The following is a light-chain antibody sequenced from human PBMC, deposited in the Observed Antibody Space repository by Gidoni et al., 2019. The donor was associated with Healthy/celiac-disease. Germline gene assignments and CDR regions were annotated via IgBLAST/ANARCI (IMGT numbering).Light chain of an antibody. CDR1: QSISSY. CDR2: DAS. Sequence: DIQMTQSPSSLSAYVGDRVTITCRASQSISSYLNWYQQKPGKAPKLLIYDASSLQSGVPSRLSGRGSGTDGTLTISSLQPEDFATYYCQQSYSTPRTFGGGTKVEIK. V-gene: IGKV1-39*01. CDR3: QQSYSTPRT. J-gene: IGKJ4*01.